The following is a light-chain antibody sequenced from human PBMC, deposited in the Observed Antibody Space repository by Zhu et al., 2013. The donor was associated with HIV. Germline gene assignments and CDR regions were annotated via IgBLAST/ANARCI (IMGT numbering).Light chain of an antibody. CDR3: QQYESYSPLT. V-gene: IGKV1-5*01. CDR1: QSISNW. J-gene: IGKJ4*01. Sequence: DIQMTQSPYTLSASVGDRVTITCRASQSISNWLAWYQQKPGKAPKLLIYDASSLESGVPSRFSGSGSGTEFTLTISSLQPDDFATYYCQQYESYSPLTFGGGTRVVIK. CDR2: DAS.